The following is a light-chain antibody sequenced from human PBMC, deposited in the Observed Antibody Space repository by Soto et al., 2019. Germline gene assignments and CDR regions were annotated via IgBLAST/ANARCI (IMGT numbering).Light chain of an antibody. Sequence: EIVLTQSPCTLSWSPGERATLSCRASQSVSSSYLAWYQQKHGQAPRLLIYGASSGATGIPDRFSGSGYGTDFNLTISRLETEDFAVYYCQQYGSSPRTFGQGTKVDTK. J-gene: IGKJ1*01. V-gene: IGKV3-20*01. CDR3: QQYGSSPRT. CDR1: QSVSSSY. CDR2: GAS.